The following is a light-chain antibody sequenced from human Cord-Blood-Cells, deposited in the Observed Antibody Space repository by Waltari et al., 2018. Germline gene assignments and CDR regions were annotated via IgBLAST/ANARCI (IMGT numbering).Light chain of an antibody. CDR3: SSYAGSNNVV. Sequence: QSALTQPPSASGSPGQSVTISCTGTSSDVGCYNYVSWYQQHPGKAPKLMIYEVSKRPSGVPDRFSCSKSGNTASLTVSGLQAEDEADYYCSSYAGSNNVVFGGGTKLTVL. J-gene: IGLJ2*01. CDR1: SSDVGCYNY. CDR2: EVS. V-gene: IGLV2-8*01.